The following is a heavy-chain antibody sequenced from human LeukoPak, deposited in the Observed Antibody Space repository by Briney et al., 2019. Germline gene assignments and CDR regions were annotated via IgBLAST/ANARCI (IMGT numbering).Heavy chain of an antibody. J-gene: IGHJ4*02. CDR2: ISAYNGNT. V-gene: IGHV1-18*01. CDR1: GYTFTSYG. D-gene: IGHD3-22*01. Sequence: GASVKVSCKASGYTFTSYGISWVRQAPGQGLEWMGWISAYNGNTNYAQKLQGRVTMTTDTSTSTAYMELRSLRSDDTAVYYCARDQGVVVNEYYSDYWGQGTLVTVSS. CDR3: ARDQGVVVNEYYSDY.